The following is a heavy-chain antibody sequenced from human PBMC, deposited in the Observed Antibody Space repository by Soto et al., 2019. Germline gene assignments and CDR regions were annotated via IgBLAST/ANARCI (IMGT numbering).Heavy chain of an antibody. CDR3: ARGFHGDYSYYFDY. D-gene: IGHD4-17*01. V-gene: IGHV4-30-4*01. Sequence: SETLSLTCTVPGGSISSGDYYWSWIRQPPGKGLEWIGYIYYSGSTYYNPSLKSRVTISVDTSKNQFSLKLSSVTAADTAVYYCARGFHGDYSYYFDYWGQGTLVTVSS. CDR1: GGSISSGDYY. CDR2: IYYSGST. J-gene: IGHJ4*02.